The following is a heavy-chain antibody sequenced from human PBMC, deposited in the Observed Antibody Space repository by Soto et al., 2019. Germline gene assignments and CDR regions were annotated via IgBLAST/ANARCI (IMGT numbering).Heavy chain of an antibody. Sequence: SETLSLTCSVSGDSISTVDYFWAWTRQPPGQALEYIGYIYKSATTYYNPSFESRVAISLDTSKSQFSLNVTSVTAADTAVYFCARGRYCLTGRCFPNWFDSWGQGTLVTVSS. D-gene: IGHD2-15*01. CDR2: IYKSATT. J-gene: IGHJ5*01. V-gene: IGHV4-30-4*01. CDR3: ARGRYCLTGRCFPNWFDS. CDR1: GDSISTVDYF.